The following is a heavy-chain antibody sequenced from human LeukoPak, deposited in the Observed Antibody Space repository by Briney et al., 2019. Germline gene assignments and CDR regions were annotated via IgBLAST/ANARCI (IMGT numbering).Heavy chain of an antibody. J-gene: IGHJ4*02. CDR3: ARLTGPDYYDSSGYYYVLDY. CDR1: GGSISSYY. CDR2: IYYSGST. V-gene: IGHV4-59*08. Sequence: SETLSLTCTVSGGSISSYYWSWIRQPPGKGLEWIGYIYYSGSTNYNPSLKSRVTISVDTSKNQFSLKLSSVTAADTAVYYCARLTGPDYYDSSGYYYVLDYWGQGTLVTVSS. D-gene: IGHD3-22*01.